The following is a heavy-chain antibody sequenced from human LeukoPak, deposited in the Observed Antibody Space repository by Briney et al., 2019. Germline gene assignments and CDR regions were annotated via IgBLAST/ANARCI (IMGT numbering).Heavy chain of an antibody. CDR3: ARRVAVKPYYGMDV. J-gene: IGHJ6*02. D-gene: IGHD6-19*01. V-gene: IGHV4-30-4*01. CDR2: IYYSGST. CDR1: GGSISSGDYY. Sequence: SQTLSLTCTVSGGSISSGDYYWSWIRQPPGKGLEWIGYIYYSGSTYYNPSLKSRVTISVDTSKNQFSLKLSSVTAADTAVYYCARRVAVKPYYGMDVWGQGTTVTVSS.